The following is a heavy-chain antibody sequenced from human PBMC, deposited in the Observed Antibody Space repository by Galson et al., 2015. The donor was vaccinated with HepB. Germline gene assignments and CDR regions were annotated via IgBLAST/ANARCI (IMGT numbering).Heavy chain of an antibody. V-gene: IGHV1-18*04. J-gene: IGHJ4*02. D-gene: IGHD6-13*01. CDR2: ISAYNGNT. Sequence: SVKVSCKASGYTFTSYGISWVRQAPGQGLEWMGWISAYNGNTNYAQKLQGRVTMTTDTSTSTAYMELRSLRSDDTAVYYCARGEWYSSSWSEFDYWGQGTLVTVSS. CDR3: ARGEWYSSSWSEFDY. CDR1: GYTFTSYG.